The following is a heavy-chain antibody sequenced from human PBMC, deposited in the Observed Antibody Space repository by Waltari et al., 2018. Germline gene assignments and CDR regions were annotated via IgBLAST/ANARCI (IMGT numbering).Heavy chain of an antibody. CDR2: VKPEGGET. CDR1: GYTFTANE. Sequence: EVKLVKLGAAVKKPGATVKTTWQVSGYTFTANEIHWVQQAPGKGLEWVGLVKPEGGETIYAENFQGRFTITTDTATDTAYMELGSLRAEDAAVYYCATSEDHMDVWGQGTTVTVSS. V-gene: IGHV1-69-2*01. CDR3: ATSEDHMDV. J-gene: IGHJ6*02.